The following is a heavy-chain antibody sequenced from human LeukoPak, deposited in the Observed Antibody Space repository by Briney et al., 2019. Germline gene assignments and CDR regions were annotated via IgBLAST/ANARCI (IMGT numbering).Heavy chain of an antibody. V-gene: IGHV3-74*01. CDR1: GFTFSNYC. J-gene: IGHJ4*02. CDR2: ICPGGTIT. Sequence: GGSLRLSCTASGFTFSNYCMHWVRQTPGKGLIWVSRICPGGTITNYADSVKGRFTISRDDAKNMMFLQMNSLRADDTAVYYCVRDFRSADYWGQGILVTVSS. CDR3: VRDFRSADY.